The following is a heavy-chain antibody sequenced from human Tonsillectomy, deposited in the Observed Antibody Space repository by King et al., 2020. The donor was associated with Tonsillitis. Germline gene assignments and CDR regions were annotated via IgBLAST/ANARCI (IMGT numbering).Heavy chain of an antibody. CDR3: AKDLLITYDTAGYTDN. CDR2: ISGSGGST. CDR1: GFTFSSYA. J-gene: IGHJ4*02. D-gene: IGHD5-18*01. Sequence: VQLVESGGGLVQPGGSLRLSCAASGFTFSSYAMSWVRQAPGKGLDWVSCISGSGGSTYHADSVKGRFTISRDNSKNTLYLEMNSLGAEDAAIYYCAKDLLITYDTAGYTDNWGQGTRVTVSS. V-gene: IGHV3-23*04.